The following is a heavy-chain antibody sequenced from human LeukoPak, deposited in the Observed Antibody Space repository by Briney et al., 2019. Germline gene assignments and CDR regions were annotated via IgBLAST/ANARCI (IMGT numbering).Heavy chain of an antibody. V-gene: IGHV3-7*01. D-gene: IGHD6-13*01. CDR2: IKLDGRVI. CDR3: AKDSYSKGDY. CDR1: GFPFSSYW. J-gene: IGHJ4*02. Sequence: PGGSLRLSCTASGFPFSSYWMTWVRQAPGKGLEWVANIKLDGRVINYVDSVKGRFTISRDNAKNSLYLQMTNLRVEDTALYYCAKDSYSKGDYWGQGTLVTVSS.